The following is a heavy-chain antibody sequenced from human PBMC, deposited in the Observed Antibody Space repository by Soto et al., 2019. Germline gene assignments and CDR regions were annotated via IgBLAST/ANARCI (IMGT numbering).Heavy chain of an antibody. CDR1: GGTFSSYA. J-gene: IGHJ5*02. CDR2: IIPIFGTA. CDR3: ARDRGPSSGYYPYWFDP. V-gene: IGHV1-69*12. D-gene: IGHD3-22*01. Sequence: QVQLVQSGAEGKKPGSSVKVSCKASGGTFSSYAITWVRQAPGQGLEWMGGIIPIFGTANYAQKFQARVTITADESTSTAYMELSSLRSEDTAVYYCARDRGPSSGYYPYWFDPWGQGTLVTVSS.